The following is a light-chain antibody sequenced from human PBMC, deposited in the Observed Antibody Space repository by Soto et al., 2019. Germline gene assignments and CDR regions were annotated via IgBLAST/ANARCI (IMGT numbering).Light chain of an antibody. CDR3: CSYAGSFTFGV. V-gene: IGLV2-23*02. CDR1: ISDVGSYNL. CDR2: EFT. J-gene: IGLJ1*01. Sequence: QSALTQPASVSGSPGQSITISCTGTISDVGSYNLVSWYQQHPGKAPKLMIYEFTKRPSGVSNRFSGSKSGNTASLTISGLQAEDEGDYYCCSYAGSFTFGVFGTGTKLTVL.